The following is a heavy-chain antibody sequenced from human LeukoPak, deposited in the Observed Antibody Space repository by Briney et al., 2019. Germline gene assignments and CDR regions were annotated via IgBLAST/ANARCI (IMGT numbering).Heavy chain of an antibody. CDR1: GFPFGSYV. V-gene: IGHV4-34*01. CDR2: INHSGST. D-gene: IGHD4-11*01. J-gene: IGHJ5*02. Sequence: GSLRLSCEAPGFPFGSYVMSWVRQAPGKGLEWIGEINHSGSTNYNPSLKSRVTISVDTSKNQFSLKLSSVTAADTAVYYCARYYSNSWFDPWGQGTLVTVSS. CDR3: ARYYSNSWFDP.